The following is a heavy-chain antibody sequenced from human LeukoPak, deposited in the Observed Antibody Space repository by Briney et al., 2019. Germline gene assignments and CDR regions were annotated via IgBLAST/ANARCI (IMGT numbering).Heavy chain of an antibody. CDR1: GFTFSSYA. J-gene: IGHJ4*02. CDR3: AKAPASDSGYGWDY. Sequence: GGSLRLSCAGAGFTFSSYAMSWVRQAPGKGLEWVSGISGSGGSTYYADSVKGRFITSRDNSKNTLYLQMSSLRAEDTAVYYCAKAPASDSGYGWDYWGQGTLVTVSS. D-gene: IGHD5-12*01. V-gene: IGHV3-23*01. CDR2: ISGSGGST.